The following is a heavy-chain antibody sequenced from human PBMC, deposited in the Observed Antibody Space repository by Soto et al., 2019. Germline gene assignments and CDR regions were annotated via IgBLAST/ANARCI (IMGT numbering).Heavy chain of an antibody. J-gene: IGHJ5*02. D-gene: IGHD3-3*01. Sequence: GASVKVSCKASGGTFSSYAISWVRQAPGQGLEWMGGIIPIFGTANYAQKFQGRVTITADESTSTAYMELSSLRSEDTAVYYCARAFPFGVVIIGWFDPWGQRTLVTVSS. V-gene: IGHV1-69*13. CDR1: GGTFSSYA. CDR2: IIPIFGTA. CDR3: ARAFPFGVVIIGWFDP.